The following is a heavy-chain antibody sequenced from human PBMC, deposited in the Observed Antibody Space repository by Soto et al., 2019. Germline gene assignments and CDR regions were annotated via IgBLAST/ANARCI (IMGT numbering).Heavy chain of an antibody. V-gene: IGHV3-66*01. J-gene: IGHJ4*02. CDR2: IYSGGST. CDR3: ATTLYGSGSYYNYYPPLY. CDR1: GFTVSSNY. Sequence: EVQLVESGGGLVQPGGSLRLSCAASGFTVSSNYMSWVRQAPGKGLEWVSVIYSGGSTYYAESVKGRFTISRDNAKNTLYLQMNSLRAEDTAVYYCATTLYGSGSYYNYYPPLYWGQGTLVTVSS. D-gene: IGHD3-10*01.